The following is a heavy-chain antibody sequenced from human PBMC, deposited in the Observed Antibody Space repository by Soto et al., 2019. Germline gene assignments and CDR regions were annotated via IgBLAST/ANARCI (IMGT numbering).Heavy chain of an antibody. CDR2: ISDSGATT. J-gene: IGHJ4*02. CDR1: SFPLGENA. CDR3: AKEDTSSGSLDY. V-gene: IGHV3-23*01. Sequence: GGCLRLSCAACSFPLGENAMIWFHQAPGKGLGWVSGISDSGATTYYADSVRGRFTISRDNSKNTLYLQMKSLRAEDSASYYCAKEDTSSGSLDYWGQGALVTVSS. D-gene: IGHD6-19*01.